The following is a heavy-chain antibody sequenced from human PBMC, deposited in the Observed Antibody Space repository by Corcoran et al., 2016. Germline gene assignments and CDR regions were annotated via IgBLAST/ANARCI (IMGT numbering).Heavy chain of an antibody. Sequence: QVQLVESGGGVVQPGRSLRLSCAASGFTFSSYGMHWVRQAPGKGLEWVAVIWYDGSNKYYADSVKGRFTISRDNSKNTLYLKMNSLRAEDTAVYYWARGEPRYCSSTSCYTSGDYWGQGTLVTVSS. CDR2: IWYDGSNK. V-gene: IGHV3-33*01. J-gene: IGHJ4*02. D-gene: IGHD2-2*02. CDR3: ARGEPRYCSSTSCYTSGDY. CDR1: GFTFSSYG.